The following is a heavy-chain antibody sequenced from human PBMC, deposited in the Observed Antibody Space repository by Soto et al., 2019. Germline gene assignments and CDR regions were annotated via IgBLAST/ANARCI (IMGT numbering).Heavy chain of an antibody. CDR1: GGSISSYY. CDR2: IYYSGST. V-gene: IGHV4-59*01. D-gene: IGHD2-2*02. CDR3: ARSIVVVPAAIVHYGMDV. Sequence: SETLSLTCTVSGGSISSYYWSWIRRPPGKGLEWIGYIYYSGSTNYNPSLKSRVTISVDTSKNQFSLKLSSVTAADTAVYYCARSIVVVPAAIVHYGMDVWGQGTTVTVSS. J-gene: IGHJ6*02.